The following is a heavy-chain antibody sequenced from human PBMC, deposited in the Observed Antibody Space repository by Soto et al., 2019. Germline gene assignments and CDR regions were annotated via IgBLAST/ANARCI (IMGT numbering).Heavy chain of an antibody. Sequence: QVQLVQSGAEVKKPGASVKVSCKASGYTFTSYGISWVRQAPGQGLEWMGWISAYNGNTNYAQKLQGRVTMTTDTSTSTAYRELRSLRSDDTAVYYCARHGYCSGGSCPQLVPFDYWGQGTLVTVSS. D-gene: IGHD2-15*01. J-gene: IGHJ4*02. V-gene: IGHV1-18*04. CDR3: ARHGYCSGGSCPQLVPFDY. CDR1: GYTFTSYG. CDR2: ISAYNGNT.